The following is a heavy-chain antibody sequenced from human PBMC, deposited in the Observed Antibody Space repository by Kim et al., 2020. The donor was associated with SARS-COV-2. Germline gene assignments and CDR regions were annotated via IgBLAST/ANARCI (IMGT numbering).Heavy chain of an antibody. D-gene: IGHD6-13*01. CDR3: SRDSGAAATPTYGMDV. V-gene: IGHV4-59*01. CDR2: IYYSGST. CDR1: GGSISSYY. J-gene: IGHJ6*02. Sequence: SETLSLTCTVSGGSISSYYWSWIRQPPGKGLEWIGYIYYSGSTNYNPSLKSRVTISVDTSKNQFSLKLSSVTAADTAVYYCSRDSGAAATPTYGMDVWG.